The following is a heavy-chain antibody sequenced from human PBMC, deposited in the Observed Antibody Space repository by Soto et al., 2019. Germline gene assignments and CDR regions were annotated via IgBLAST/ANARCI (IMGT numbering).Heavy chain of an antibody. J-gene: IGHJ6*02. CDR3: ARLGIAAAGPRYYYYGMDV. D-gene: IGHD6-13*01. CDR1: GGTFSSYA. CDR2: IIPIFGTA. Sequence: QVQLVQSGAEVKKPGSSVKVSCKASGGTFSSYAISWVRQAPGQGLEWMGGIIPIFGTANYAQKFQGRVSITADESTSTAYMELSSLRSEDTAVYYCARLGIAAAGPRYYYYGMDVWGQGTTVTVSS. V-gene: IGHV1-69*01.